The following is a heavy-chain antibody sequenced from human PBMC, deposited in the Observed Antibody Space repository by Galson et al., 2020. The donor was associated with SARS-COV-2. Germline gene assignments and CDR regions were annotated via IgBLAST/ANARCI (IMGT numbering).Heavy chain of an antibody. J-gene: IGHJ5*02. V-gene: IGHV4-31*03. Sequence: SETLSLTCTVSGGSISSGGYYWSWIRQHPGKGLEWIGYIYYSGSTYYNPSLKSRVTISVDTSKNQFSLKLSSVTAADTAVYYCARVSPYSGYDLGGRGVDPWGQGTLVTVSS. CDR2: IYYSGST. CDR1: GGSISSGGYY. D-gene: IGHD5-12*01. CDR3: ARVSPYSGYDLGGRGVDP.